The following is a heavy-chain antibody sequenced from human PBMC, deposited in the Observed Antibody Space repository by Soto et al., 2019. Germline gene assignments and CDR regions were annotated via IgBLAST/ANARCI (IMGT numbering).Heavy chain of an antibody. CDR1: GYTFTSYG. V-gene: IGHV1-18*01. CDR2: ISAYNGNT. J-gene: IGHJ6*03. Sequence: ASVKVSCKASGYTFTSYGISWVRQAPGQGLEWMGWISAYNGNTNYAQKLQGRVTMTTDTSTSTAYMELRSLRSDDTAVYYCARHCPIAARPDYYYYMDGWGRGTTVTVSS. CDR3: ARHCPIAARPDYYYYMDG. D-gene: IGHD6-6*01.